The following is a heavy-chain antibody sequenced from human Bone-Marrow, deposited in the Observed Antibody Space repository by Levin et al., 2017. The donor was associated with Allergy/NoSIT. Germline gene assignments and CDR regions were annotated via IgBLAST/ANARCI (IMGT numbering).Heavy chain of an antibody. J-gene: IGHJ4*02. CDR1: GFTFDGYG. V-gene: IGHV3-20*04. CDR3: ATSPGSDGSFLYYFHY. Sequence: PGGSLRLSCAASGFTFDGYGMSWVRQAPGKGLEWVSGINWKGDSTGYADSVRGRFTISRDKSKNSLFLQMNSLRAEDMALYYCATSPGSDGSFLYYFHYWGQGTLVTVSS. CDR2: INWKGDST. D-gene: IGHD1-26*01.